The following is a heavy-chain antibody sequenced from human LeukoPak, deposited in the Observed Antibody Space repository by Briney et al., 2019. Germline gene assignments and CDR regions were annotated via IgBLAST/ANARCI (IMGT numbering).Heavy chain of an antibody. CDR2: ISGSGGST. V-gene: IGHV3-23*01. Sequence: GGSLRLSCAASGFTFSSYAMSWVRQAPGKGLEWVSAISGSGGSTYYADSVKGRFTISRDNSENTLYLQMNSLRAEDTAVYYYAKRRENYYDSSGYYSYFDYWGQGTLVTVSS. CDR3: AKRRENYYDSSGYYSYFDY. CDR1: GFTFSSYA. J-gene: IGHJ4*02. D-gene: IGHD3-22*01.